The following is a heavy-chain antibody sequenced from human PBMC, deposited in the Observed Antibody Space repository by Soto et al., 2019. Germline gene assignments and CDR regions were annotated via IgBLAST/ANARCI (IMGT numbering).Heavy chain of an antibody. V-gene: IGHV3-23*01. CDR1: GFTVRSHY. D-gene: IGHD6-19*01. J-gene: IGHJ4*02. Sequence: PGGSLRLSCAASGFTVRSHYMTWVRQAPGRGLEWVSAISGSGGSTYYADSVKGRFTISRDNSKNTLYLQMNSLRAEDTAVYYCAKDLQSSGWYTWHYWGQGTLVTVS. CDR3: AKDLQSSGWYTWHY. CDR2: ISGSGGST.